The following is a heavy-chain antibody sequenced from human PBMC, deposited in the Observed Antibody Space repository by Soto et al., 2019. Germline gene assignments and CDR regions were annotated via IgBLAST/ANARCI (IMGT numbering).Heavy chain of an antibody. CDR3: AREGSSSCSLS. V-gene: IGHV3-7*01. D-gene: IGHD6-13*01. CDR1: GFTFSSYW. J-gene: IGHJ5*02. Sequence: GGSLRLSCAASGFTFSSYWMSWVRQAPGKGLEWVSYIKKSGSEKYYVDSVKGRFTISRDNAKNSLYLQMNSLRAEDTAVYYCAREGSSSCSLSWGQGTLVTVSS. CDR2: IKKSGSEK.